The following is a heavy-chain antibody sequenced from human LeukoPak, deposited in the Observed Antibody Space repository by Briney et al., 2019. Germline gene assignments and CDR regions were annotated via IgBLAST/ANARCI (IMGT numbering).Heavy chain of an antibody. J-gene: IGHJ4*02. D-gene: IGHD6-13*01. CDR3: ATYSSSWYGFDY. Sequence: SETLSLTCTVSGGSISSYYWSWIRQPPGKGLEWIGYIYYSGSTNYNPSLKSRVTMSVDTSKNQFSLKLNSVTAAGTAVYYCATYSSSWYGFDYWGQGTLVTVSS. V-gene: IGHV4-59*08. CDR2: IYYSGST. CDR1: GGSISSYY.